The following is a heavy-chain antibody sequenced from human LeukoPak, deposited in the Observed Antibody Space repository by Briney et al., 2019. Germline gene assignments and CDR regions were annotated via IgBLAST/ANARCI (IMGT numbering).Heavy chain of an antibody. V-gene: IGHV4-34*01. CDR3: ARGYYDSSGYYAFPRFDP. J-gene: IGHJ5*02. Sequence: SETLSLTCAVYGGSFSGYYWGWVRQPPGKGVEWIGEINHSGSTNYNPSLKSRVTIPVDTSKNQFSLKLSSVTAADTAVYYCARGYYDSSGYYAFPRFDPWGQGTLVTVSS. CDR1: GGSFSGYY. CDR2: INHSGST. D-gene: IGHD3-22*01.